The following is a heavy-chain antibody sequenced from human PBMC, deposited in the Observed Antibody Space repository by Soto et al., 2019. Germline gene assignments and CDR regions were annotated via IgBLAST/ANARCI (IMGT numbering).Heavy chain of an antibody. J-gene: IGHJ6*03. CDR3: ARKTHYYYYMDV. V-gene: IGHV3-33*01. CDR2: IWYDGSNK. CDR1: GFTFSSYG. Sequence: QVQLVESGGGVVQPGRSLRLSCAASGFTFSSYGMHWVRQAPGKGLEWVAVIWYDGSNKYYADSVKGRFTISRDNSKNTRYLQMNSLRDEDTAVYYCARKTHYYYYMDVWGKGTTVTVSS.